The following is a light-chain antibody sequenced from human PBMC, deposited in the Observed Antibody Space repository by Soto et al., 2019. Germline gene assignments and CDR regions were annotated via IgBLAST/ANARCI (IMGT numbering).Light chain of an antibody. CDR3: QQYRAYSWT. CDR1: ERISTW. Sequence: DIKMTQSPSTLSAFVGDRVTITCRASERISTWLAWYQQKPGKPPKLMISKASTLESGVPSRFSGSGSGADFTLTISGLQPEDVAIYYCQQYRAYSWTFGQGTKVEI. J-gene: IGKJ1*01. CDR2: KAS. V-gene: IGKV1-5*03.